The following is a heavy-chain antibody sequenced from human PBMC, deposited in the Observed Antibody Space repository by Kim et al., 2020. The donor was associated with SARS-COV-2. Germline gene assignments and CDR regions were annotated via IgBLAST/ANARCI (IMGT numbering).Heavy chain of an antibody. J-gene: IGHJ4*02. CDR3: AKGGYSSGWYDGLALEDLDY. V-gene: IGHV3-43*01. D-gene: IGHD6-19*01. Sequence: GGSLRLSCAASGFTFDDYTMHWVRQAPGKGLEWVSLISWDGGSTYYADSVKGRFTISRDNSKNSLYLQMNSLRTEDTALYYCAKGGYSSGWYDGLALEDLDYWGQGTLVTVSS. CDR1: GFTFDDYT. CDR2: ISWDGGST.